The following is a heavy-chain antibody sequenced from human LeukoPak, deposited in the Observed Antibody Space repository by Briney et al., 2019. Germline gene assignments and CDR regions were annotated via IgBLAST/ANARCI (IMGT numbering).Heavy chain of an antibody. CDR2: ISGSGENL. CDR1: GFIFSNYA. Sequence: GGSLRLSCAASGFIFSNYAMSWVRQAPGQGLEWVSVISGSGENLYYADSVRGRFTISRDNSKNTLYLQMNSLRAEDAAVYYCAKAPVTSCRGAYCYPFDYWGQGTLVTVSS. V-gene: IGHV3-23*01. D-gene: IGHD2-21*01. J-gene: IGHJ4*02. CDR3: AKAPVTSCRGAYCYPFDY.